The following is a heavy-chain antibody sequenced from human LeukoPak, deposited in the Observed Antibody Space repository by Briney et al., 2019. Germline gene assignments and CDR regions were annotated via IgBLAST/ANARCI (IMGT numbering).Heavy chain of an antibody. Sequence: GSLRLSCADSGFTFSSYSMNWVRQAPGKGLEWVSSISSSSSYIYYADSVKGRFTISRDNAKNSLYLQMNSLRAEDTAVYYCARNYDILTGFFDYWGQGTLVTVSS. D-gene: IGHD3-9*01. CDR3: ARNYDILTGFFDY. CDR1: GFTFSSYS. V-gene: IGHV3-21*01. J-gene: IGHJ4*02. CDR2: ISSSSSYI.